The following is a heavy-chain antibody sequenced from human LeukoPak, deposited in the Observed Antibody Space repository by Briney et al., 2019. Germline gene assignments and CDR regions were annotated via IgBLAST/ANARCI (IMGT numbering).Heavy chain of an antibody. V-gene: IGHV3-23*01. CDR3: AKGIYSSGWSYFDY. J-gene: IGHJ4*01. Sequence: GGSLRLSCAPSGFTVSDYAMSWVRQAPGKGLEWVSTLSGSGITTYYADSVKGRFTISRDNSKNTLYLQMNSLRAEDTAVYYCAKGIYSSGWSYFDYWGHGTLVTVSS. CDR2: LSGSGITT. D-gene: IGHD6-19*01. CDR1: GFTVSDYA.